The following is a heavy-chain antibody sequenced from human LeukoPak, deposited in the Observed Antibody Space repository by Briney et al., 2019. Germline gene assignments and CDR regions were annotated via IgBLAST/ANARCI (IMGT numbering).Heavy chain of an antibody. CDR2: IYYSGST. CDR3: AKFRDTAMVTVDY. V-gene: IGHV4-39*01. D-gene: IGHD5-18*01. Sequence: SETLSLTCTVSGGSISSSSYYWGWLRQPPGTGREWLGSIYYSGSTYYNPSLKSRVTISVDTSKNQFSLKLSSVTAADTAVYYCAKFRDTAMVTVDYWGQGTLVTVSS. CDR1: GGSISSSSYY. J-gene: IGHJ4*02.